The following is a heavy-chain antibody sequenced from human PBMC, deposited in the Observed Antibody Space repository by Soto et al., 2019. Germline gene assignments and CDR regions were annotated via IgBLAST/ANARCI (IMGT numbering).Heavy chain of an antibody. J-gene: IGHJ6*02. V-gene: IGHV3-33*01. Sequence: QVQLVESGGGVVQPGRSLRLSCGASGFTFSSYGMHWVRQAPGKGLEWVAVIWYDGSNKYYADSVKGRFTISRDNSKNTLYLQMNSLRAEDSAVYYCARGITMVRGVPAGGMDVWGQGTTVTVSS. CDR2: IWYDGSNK. CDR1: GFTFSSYG. CDR3: ARGITMVRGVPAGGMDV. D-gene: IGHD3-10*01.